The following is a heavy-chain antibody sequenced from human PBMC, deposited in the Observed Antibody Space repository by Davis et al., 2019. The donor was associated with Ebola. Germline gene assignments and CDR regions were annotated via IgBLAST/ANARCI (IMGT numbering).Heavy chain of an antibody. V-gene: IGHV3-21*01. Sequence: GESLKISCAASGFTFSSYSMNWVRQAPGKGLEWVSSISSSSSYIYYADSVKGRFTISRDNAKNSLYLQMNGLRAEDTAVYYCARELPATNYYYGMDVWGQGTTVTVSS. CDR3: ARELPATNYYYGMDV. D-gene: IGHD5-24*01. J-gene: IGHJ6*02. CDR2: ISSSSSYI. CDR1: GFTFSSYS.